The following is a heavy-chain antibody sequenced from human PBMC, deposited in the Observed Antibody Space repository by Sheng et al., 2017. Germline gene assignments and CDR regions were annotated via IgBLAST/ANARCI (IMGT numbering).Heavy chain of an antibody. CDR2: INHSGST. CDR3: ARQGQWLVRYYLDY. CDR1: GGSFSGYY. V-gene: IGHV4-34*01. D-gene: IGHD6-19*01. J-gene: IGHJ4*02. Sequence: QVQLQQWGAGLLKPSETLSLTCAVYGGSFSGYYWSWVRQSPGKGLEWIGEINHSGSTNYNPSLKSRVTISVDTSKNQFSLKLSSVTAADTAVYYCARQGQWLVRYYLDYWGPGNAGHRLL.